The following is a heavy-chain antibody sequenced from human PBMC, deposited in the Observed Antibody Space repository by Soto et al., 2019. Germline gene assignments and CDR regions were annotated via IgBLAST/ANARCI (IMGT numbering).Heavy chain of an antibody. V-gene: IGHV1-2*02. D-gene: IGHD6-19*01. CDR1: GYTFTDHP. J-gene: IGHJ4*02. CDR3: ARDNSGSLDY. Sequence: ASVKVSCKASGYTFTDHPIGWVRQAPGQGLQWMGRINPNGGVTYYVQKFVGRVTMIRDTSISTAYMELSRLTSDDTAVYYCARDNSGSLDYWGQGTLVTVSS. CDR2: INPNGGVT.